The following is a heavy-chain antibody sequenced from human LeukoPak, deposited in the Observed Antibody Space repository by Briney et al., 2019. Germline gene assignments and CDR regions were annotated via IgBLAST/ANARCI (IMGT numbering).Heavy chain of an antibody. CDR1: GFTSSGFA. J-gene: IGHJ4*02. V-gene: IGHV3-73*01. CDR3: TTPTTVTTASH. Sequence: GGSLRLSCAVSGFTSSGFAMHWVRQASGKGLEWVGRIRSKANSYATEYAAPVKGRFTISRDDSKNTTYLQMNSLKTEDTAVYYCTTPTTVTTASHWGQGTLVTVSS. CDR2: IRSKANSYAT. D-gene: IGHD4-17*01.